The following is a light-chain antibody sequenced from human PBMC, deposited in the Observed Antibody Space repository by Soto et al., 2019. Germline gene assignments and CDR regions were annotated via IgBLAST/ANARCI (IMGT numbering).Light chain of an antibody. CDR2: KPS. CDR1: QSISSW. CDR3: QQYNSYWT. J-gene: IGKJ1*01. V-gene: IGKV1-5*03. Sequence: DIQMTQSPSTLSASVGDRVIITCRASQSISSWLAWYQQKPGKAPKLLIYKPSSLESGVPSRFSGSGSGTEFTLTSSSRQPDDVATYYCQQYNSYWTFGQGTKVEIK.